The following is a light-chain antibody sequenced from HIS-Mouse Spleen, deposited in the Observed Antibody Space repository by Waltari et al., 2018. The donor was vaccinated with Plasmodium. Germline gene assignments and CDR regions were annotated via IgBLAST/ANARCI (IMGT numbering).Light chain of an antibody. CDR2: YYSDSDK. CDR3: MIWPSNASGV. V-gene: IGLV5-37*01. Sequence: QPVLTQPPSSSASPGESARLTCTLPSDINVGSYNIYWYQQKPGCPPRYLLYYYSDSDKGHGSGVPSRFSGSKDASANTGFLLISGLQCEDAADYYCMIWPSNASGVFGGGTKLTVL. J-gene: IGLJ3*02. CDR1: SDINVGSYN.